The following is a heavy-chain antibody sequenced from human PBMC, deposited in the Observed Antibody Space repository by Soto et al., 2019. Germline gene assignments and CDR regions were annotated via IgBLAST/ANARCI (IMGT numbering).Heavy chain of an antibody. Sequence: GGSLRLSCAASGFTFSSYAMSWVRQAPGKGLEWVSAISGSGGSTYYADSVKGRFTISRDNSKNTLYLQMNSLRAEDTAVYYCAKDLASSIAIYYYGMDFWGQGTTVTVSS. CDR2: ISGSGGST. CDR3: AKDLASSIAIYYYGMDF. D-gene: IGHD6-6*01. CDR1: GFTFSSYA. J-gene: IGHJ6*02. V-gene: IGHV3-23*01.